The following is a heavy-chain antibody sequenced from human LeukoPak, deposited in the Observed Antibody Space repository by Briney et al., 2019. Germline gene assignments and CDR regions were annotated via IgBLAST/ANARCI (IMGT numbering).Heavy chain of an antibody. J-gene: IGHJ4*02. CDR1: GYTLTELS. D-gene: IGHD3-22*01. CDR3: ATSGSPYYYDSRESESLAY. Sequence: ASVKVSCKVSGYTLTELSMHRVRQAPGKGLEWMGGFDPEDGETIYAQKFQGRVTMTEDTSTDTAYMELSSLRSEDTAVYYCATSGSPYYYDSRESESLAYWGQGTLVTVSS. CDR2: FDPEDGET. V-gene: IGHV1-24*01.